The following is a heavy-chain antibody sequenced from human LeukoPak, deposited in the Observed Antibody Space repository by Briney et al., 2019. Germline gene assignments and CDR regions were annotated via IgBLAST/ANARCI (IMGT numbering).Heavy chain of an antibody. J-gene: IGHJ4*02. CDR2: INPNSGGT. CDR1: GYTFTGYY. D-gene: IGHD6-19*01. Sequence: ASVTVSCTASGYTFTGYYMHWVRQAPGQGLEWMGWINPNSGGTNYAQKFQGWVTMTRDTSISTAYMELSRLRSDDTAVYYCARVSHQWLVGFDYWGQGTLVTVSS. V-gene: IGHV1-2*04. CDR3: ARVSHQWLVGFDY.